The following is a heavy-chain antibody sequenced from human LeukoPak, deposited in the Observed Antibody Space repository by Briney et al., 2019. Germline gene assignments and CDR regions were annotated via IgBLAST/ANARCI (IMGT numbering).Heavy chain of an antibody. Sequence: PSETLSLTCTVSGGSISSYYWSWIRQPAGKGLEWIGRIYTSGSTNYNPSLKSRVTMSVDTSKNQFSLKLSSVTAADTAVYYCARAIGNTYYYDSSGYPDAFDIWGQGTMVTVSS. CDR3: ARAIGNTYYYDSSGYPDAFDI. V-gene: IGHV4-4*07. J-gene: IGHJ3*02. CDR2: IYTSGST. D-gene: IGHD3-22*01. CDR1: GGSISSYY.